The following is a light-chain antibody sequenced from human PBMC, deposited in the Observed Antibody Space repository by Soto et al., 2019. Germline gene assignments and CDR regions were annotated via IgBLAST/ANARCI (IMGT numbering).Light chain of an antibody. CDR3: SSYAVTYLHVL. CDR1: SSDVGDYNS. Sequence: QSALTQPRSVSGAPGQSVTISCTGTSSDVGDYNSVSWYQQQPDKAPRLIIYDVNKRPSGVPDRFSGSKSGNTASLTISGLQAEDEADYHCSSYAVTYLHVLFGGGTKVTVL. CDR2: DVN. J-gene: IGLJ2*01. V-gene: IGLV2-11*01.